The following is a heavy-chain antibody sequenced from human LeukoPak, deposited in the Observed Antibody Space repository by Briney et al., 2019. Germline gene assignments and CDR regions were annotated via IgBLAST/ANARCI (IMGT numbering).Heavy chain of an antibody. D-gene: IGHD3-22*01. CDR1: GGSFSGYY. CDR3: ARVRDTYYYDSSGQQFDY. V-gene: IGHV4-34*01. CDR2: INHSGST. J-gene: IGHJ4*02. Sequence: LETLPLTCAVYGGSFSGYYWSWIRQPPGKGLEWIGEINHSGSTNYNPSLKSRVTISVDTSKNQFSLKLSSVTAADTAVYYCARVRDTYYYDSSGQQFDYWGQGTLVTVSS.